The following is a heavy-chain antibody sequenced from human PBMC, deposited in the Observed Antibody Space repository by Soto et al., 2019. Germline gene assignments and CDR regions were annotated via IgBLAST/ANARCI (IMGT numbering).Heavy chain of an antibody. CDR1: GYTFTSYG. J-gene: IGHJ4*02. D-gene: IGHD3-22*01. CDR3: AKTFRHYYDSSGYYEDY. Sequence: ASVKVSCKASGYTFTSYGISWVRQAPGQGLEWMGWISAYNGNTNYAQKLQGRVTMTTDTSTSTAYMELRSLRSDDTAVYYCAKTFRHYYDSSGYYEDYWGQGTLVTVSS. CDR2: ISAYNGNT. V-gene: IGHV1-18*01.